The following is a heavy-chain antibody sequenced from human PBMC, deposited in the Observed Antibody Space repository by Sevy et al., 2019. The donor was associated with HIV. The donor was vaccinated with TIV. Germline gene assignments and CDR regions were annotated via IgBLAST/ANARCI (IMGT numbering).Heavy chain of an antibody. V-gene: IGHV5-51*01. D-gene: IGHD3-22*01. CDR2: IYPDDSDT. CDR3: ASSRSGYLDSSGYYIY. J-gene: IGHJ4*02. CDR1: GYSFTSHW. Sequence: GESLKISCRGSGYSFTSHWIGWVRHMPGKGLEWMGIIYPDDSDTRYSPSFQVQVTFSADKSISPAYLQWSSLKASDTAMYYCASSRSGYLDSSGYYIYWGQGTLVTVSS.